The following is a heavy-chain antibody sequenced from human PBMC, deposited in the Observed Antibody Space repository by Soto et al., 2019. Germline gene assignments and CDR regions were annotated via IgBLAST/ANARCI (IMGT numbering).Heavy chain of an antibody. CDR1: GFNFIGFG. D-gene: IGHD3-3*01. Sequence: GGSLRLSCATSGFNFIGFGINWVRQAPGKGLEWVASIGYDGGTKDYGDSVKGRVSISRDIRRKTVYVQMRSLTAEDTALYFCVRAVTYHDASGYFRGYYFDYWGPGTQVTVSS. V-gene: IGHV3-30*02. CDR2: IGYDGGTK. J-gene: IGHJ4*02. CDR3: VRAVTYHDASGYFRGYYFDY.